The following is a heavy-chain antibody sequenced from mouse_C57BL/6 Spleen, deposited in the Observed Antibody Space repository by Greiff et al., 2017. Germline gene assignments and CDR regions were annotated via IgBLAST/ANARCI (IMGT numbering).Heavy chain of an antibody. J-gene: IGHJ4*01. V-gene: IGHV2-5*01. Sequence: QVQLQQSGPGLVQPSQSLSITCTVSGFSLTSYGVHWVRQSPGKGLEWLGVIWRGGSTDYNAAFMYRLRTTKDNSKSQVFFKMNSLQVDDTAIYYCTKRGKEDAMDYWGQGTSVTDSS. CDR2: IWRGGST. CDR1: GFSLTSYG. D-gene: IGHD1-3*01. CDR3: TKRGKEDAMDY.